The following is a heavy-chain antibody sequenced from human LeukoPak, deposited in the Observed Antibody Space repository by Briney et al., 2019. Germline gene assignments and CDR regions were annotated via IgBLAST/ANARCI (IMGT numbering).Heavy chain of an antibody. Sequence: SETLSLTCTVSGGSISSYYWSWIRQPPEKGLGWIGYIYYSGSTNYNPSLKSRVTISVDTSKNQFSLKLSSVTAADTAVYYCARAPSDYDILTGYYASWFDPWGQGTLVTVSS. V-gene: IGHV4-59*01. CDR2: IYYSGST. CDR3: ARAPSDYDILTGYYASWFDP. D-gene: IGHD3-9*01. CDR1: GGSISSYY. J-gene: IGHJ5*02.